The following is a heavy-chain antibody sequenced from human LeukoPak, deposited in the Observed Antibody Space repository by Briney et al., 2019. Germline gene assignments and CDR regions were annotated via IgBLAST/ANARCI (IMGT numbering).Heavy chain of an antibody. D-gene: IGHD6-13*01. Sequence: PGGSLRLSCAASGFTVSSNYMSWVRQAPGKGLEWVANIKQDGSEKYYVDSVKGRFTISRDNAKNSLYLQMNSLRAEDTAVYYCARDWYSSSGWGGNWFDPWGQGTLVTVSS. V-gene: IGHV3-7*01. CDR3: ARDWYSSSGWGGNWFDP. J-gene: IGHJ5*02. CDR1: GFTVSSNY. CDR2: IKQDGSEK.